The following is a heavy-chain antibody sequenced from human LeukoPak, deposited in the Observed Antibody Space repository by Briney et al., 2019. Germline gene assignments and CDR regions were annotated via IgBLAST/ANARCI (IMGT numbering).Heavy chain of an antibody. V-gene: IGHV1-2*02. J-gene: IGHJ4*02. CDR3: ARDTRKGYYYFDY. D-gene: IGHD1-14*01. CDR2: INPNSGGT. Sequence: GASVKVSCKASGYTFTGYYMHWVRQAPGQGLEWMGWINPNSGGTNYAQKFQGKVTMTRDTSISTAYMELSRLRSDDTAVYYRARDTRKGYYYFDYWGQGTLVTVSS. CDR1: GYTFTGYY.